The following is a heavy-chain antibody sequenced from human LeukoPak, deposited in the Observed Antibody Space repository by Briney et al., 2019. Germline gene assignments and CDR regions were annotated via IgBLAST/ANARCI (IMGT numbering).Heavy chain of an antibody. CDR1: GFTFSING. Sequence: GGSLRLSCTASGFTFSINGMHWVRQAPGKGLEWVAFIKSDETERYFVDSVRGRFTISRDTSKNTLYLQMNSLRAEDTAVYYCAREGYSGYESFDYWGQGTLVTVSS. J-gene: IGHJ4*02. V-gene: IGHV3-30*19. CDR2: IKSDETER. D-gene: IGHD5-12*01. CDR3: AREGYSGYESFDY.